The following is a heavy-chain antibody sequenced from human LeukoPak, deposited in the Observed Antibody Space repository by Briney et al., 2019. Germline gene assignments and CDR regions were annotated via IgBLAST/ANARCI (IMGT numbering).Heavy chain of an antibody. CDR1: GGTFSSYA. D-gene: IGHD3-16*01. J-gene: IGHJ3*02. CDR3: ANGGGEAIQDAFDI. V-gene: IGHV1-69*11. CDR2: IIPILGTA. Sequence: ASVKVSCKASGGTFSSYAISWVRQAPGQGLEWMGRIIPILGTANYAQKFQGRVTITADESTSTAYMELSSLRSEDTAVYYCANGGGEAIQDAFDIWGQGTMVTVSS.